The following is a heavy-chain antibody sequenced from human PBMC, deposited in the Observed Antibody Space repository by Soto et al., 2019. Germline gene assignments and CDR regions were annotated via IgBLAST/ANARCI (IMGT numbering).Heavy chain of an antibody. CDR1: GFTFSSYG. CDR2: ISYDGSNK. Sequence: GGSLRLSCAASGFTFSSYGMHWVRQAPGKGLEWVAVISYDGSNKYYADSVKGRFTISRDNSKNTLYLRMNSLRAEDTAVYYCAKDIMIDYGDPRDYYYYGMDVWGQGTTVTVSS. J-gene: IGHJ6*02. V-gene: IGHV3-30*18. CDR3: AKDIMIDYGDPRDYYYYGMDV. D-gene: IGHD4-17*01.